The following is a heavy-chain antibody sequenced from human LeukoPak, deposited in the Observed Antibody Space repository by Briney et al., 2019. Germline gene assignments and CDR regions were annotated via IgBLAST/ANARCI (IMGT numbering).Heavy chain of an antibody. CDR1: GGSISSSSYY. J-gene: IGHJ6*03. D-gene: IGHD3-22*01. V-gene: IGHV4-39*07. CDR2: IYYSGRT. CDR3: ARSRNYYDSSGYLSTYYYYYYMDV. Sequence: SETLSLTCTVSGGSISSSSYYWGWIRQPPGKGLEWIGSIYYSGRTYYNPSLKSRVTISVDTSKNQFSLKLSSVTAADTAVYYCARSRNYYDSSGYLSTYYYYYYMDVWGKGTTVTVSS.